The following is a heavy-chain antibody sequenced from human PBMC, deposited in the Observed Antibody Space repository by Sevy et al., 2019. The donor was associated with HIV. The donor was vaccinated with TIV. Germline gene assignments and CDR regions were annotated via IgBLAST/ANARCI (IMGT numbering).Heavy chain of an antibody. CDR2: ISYDGRNK. CDR1: GFTFSNYG. CDR3: AKEPITTIAARPIWGYFDY. D-gene: IGHD6-6*01. V-gene: IGHV3-30*18. J-gene: IGHJ4*02. Sequence: GGSLRLSCAASGFTFSNYGMHWVRQAPGKGLEWVAVISYDGRNKYYTDSVKGRFTISRDNSKNTLYLQMNSLRAEDTALYYCAKEPITTIAARPIWGYFDYWGQGTLVTVSS.